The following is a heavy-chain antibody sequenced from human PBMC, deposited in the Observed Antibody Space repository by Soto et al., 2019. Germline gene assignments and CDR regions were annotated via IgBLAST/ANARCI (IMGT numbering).Heavy chain of an antibody. CDR2: ISYDGSNE. CDR3: TKAYIVGTTWGYFES. V-gene: IGHV3-30*18. J-gene: IGHJ4*02. CDR1: GFIFSTYG. Sequence: QVQLVQSGGGVVQPGRSLRLSCVASGFIFSTYGMHWVRQDPGKRLEWVAHISYDGSNEYYADCGKGRFTVSRDNANNTLVLQMNGLKTEDTALYYCTKAYIVGTTWGYFESWGQGALVIVSS. D-gene: IGHD1-1*01.